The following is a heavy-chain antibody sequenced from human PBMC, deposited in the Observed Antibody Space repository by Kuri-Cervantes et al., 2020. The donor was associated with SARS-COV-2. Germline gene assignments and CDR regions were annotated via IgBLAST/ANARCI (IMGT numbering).Heavy chain of an antibody. CDR2: IYYSGST. J-gene: IGHJ4*02. D-gene: IGHD5-18*01. V-gene: IGHV4-39*01. CDR3: ASQVDTAMAFDY. CDR1: GGSISSSSYY. Sequence: GSLRLSCTVSGGSISSSSYYWGWIRQPPGKGLEWIGSIYYSGSTYYNPSLKSRVTISVDTSKNQFSLKLSSVTAADTAVYYCASQVDTAMAFDYWGQGTLVTVS.